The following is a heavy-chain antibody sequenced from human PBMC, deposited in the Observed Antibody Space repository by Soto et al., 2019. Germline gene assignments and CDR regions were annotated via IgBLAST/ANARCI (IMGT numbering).Heavy chain of an antibody. CDR3: ARDPQINSDTSGYVGS. CDR2: IWDDGSDK. V-gene: IGHV3-33*01. Sequence: GGSLRLSCTASGFTFRSYGMHWVRQAPGKGLEWVAVIWDDGSDKKYADSVKGRFTVSRDNSKNTLFLQMSSLRAEDTAVYYCARDPQINSDTSGYVGSWGPGTVVIVSS. CDR1: GFTFRSYG. D-gene: IGHD3-22*01. J-gene: IGHJ5*02.